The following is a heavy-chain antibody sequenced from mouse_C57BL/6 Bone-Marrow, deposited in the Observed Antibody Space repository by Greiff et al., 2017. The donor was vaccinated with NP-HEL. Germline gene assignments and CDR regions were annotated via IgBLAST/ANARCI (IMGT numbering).Heavy chain of an antibody. CDR2: IDPENGDT. D-gene: IGHD6-2*01. CDR3: TRVSTGYYAMDY. CDR1: GFNIKDDY. J-gene: IGHJ4*01. V-gene: IGHV14-4*01. Sequence: VQLQQSGAELVRPGASVKLSCTASGFNIKDDYMHWVKQRPEQGLEWIGWIDPENGDTEYASKFQGKATITADTSSNTAYLQLSSLTSEDTAVYYCTRVSTGYYAMDYWGQGTSVTVSS.